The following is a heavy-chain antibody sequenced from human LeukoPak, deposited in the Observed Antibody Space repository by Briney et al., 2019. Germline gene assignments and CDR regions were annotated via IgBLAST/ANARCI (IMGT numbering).Heavy chain of an antibody. Sequence: SETLSLTCTVSGGSISSSSYYWGWIRQPPGKGLEWIGSTYYSGSTYYNPSLKSRVTISVDTSKNQFSLKLSSVTAADTAVYYCARRTGVWFGDPYYFDYWGQGTLVTVSS. CDR2: TYYSGST. J-gene: IGHJ4*02. CDR3: ARRTGVWFGDPYYFDY. V-gene: IGHV4-39*01. CDR1: GGSISSSSYY. D-gene: IGHD3-10*01.